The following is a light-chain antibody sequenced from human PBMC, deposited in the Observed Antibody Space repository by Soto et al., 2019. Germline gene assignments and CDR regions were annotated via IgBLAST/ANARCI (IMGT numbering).Light chain of an antibody. CDR3: QQNYRTPVT. CDR2: STS. Sequence: DIEMTQSPSPLSASVGDRVTITCRASQSISNYLNWYQQKPGKAPKLLIYSTSTLQSGVPSRFSGSGSGTQFTLTISTLQPEDFATYYCQQNYRTPVTVGQGTRLESK. V-gene: IGKV1-39*01. J-gene: IGKJ5*01. CDR1: QSISNY.